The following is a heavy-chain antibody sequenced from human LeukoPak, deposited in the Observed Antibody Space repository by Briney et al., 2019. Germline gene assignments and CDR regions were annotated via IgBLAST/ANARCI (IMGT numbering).Heavy chain of an antibody. J-gene: IGHJ4*02. CDR1: GYTFTSYY. CDR3: ATALRSRTPDY. V-gene: IGHV1-24*01. Sequence: ASVKVSCKASGYTFTSYYMHWVRQAPGKGLEWMGGFDPEDGETIYAQKFQGRVTMTEDTSTDTAYMELSSLRSEDTAVYYCATALRSRTPDYWGQGTLVTVSS. D-gene: IGHD2-15*01. CDR2: FDPEDGET.